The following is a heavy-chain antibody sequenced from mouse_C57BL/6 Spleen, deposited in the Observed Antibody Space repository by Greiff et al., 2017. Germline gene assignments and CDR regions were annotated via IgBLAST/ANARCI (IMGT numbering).Heavy chain of an antibody. V-gene: IGHV5-9*01. CDR2: ISGGGGNT. CDR3: ARRDYGSSYWYFDV. CDR1: GFTFSSYT. Sequence: EVHLVESGGGLVKPGGSLKLSCAASGFTFSSYTMSWVRQTPEKRLEWVATISGGGGNTYYPDSVKGRFTISRDNAKNTLYLQMSSLRSEDTALYYCARRDYGSSYWYFDVWGTGTTVTVSS. J-gene: IGHJ1*03. D-gene: IGHD1-1*01.